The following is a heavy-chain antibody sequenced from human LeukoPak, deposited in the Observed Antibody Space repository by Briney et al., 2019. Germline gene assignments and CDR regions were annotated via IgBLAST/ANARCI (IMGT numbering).Heavy chain of an antibody. CDR3: AKDLGGGSGCYDL. CDR2: ISYDGSHK. Sequence: QPGGSLRLSCAASGFTFSSYCMHWVRQAPGKGLEWVAIISYDGSHKYYADSVQGRFTISRDNSKKRLYLQMNSRRAEDAAVCYCAKDLGGGSGCYDLWGRGTLVTVSS. V-gene: IGHV3-30*18. CDR1: GFTFSSYC. J-gene: IGHJ2*01. D-gene: IGHD6-19*01.